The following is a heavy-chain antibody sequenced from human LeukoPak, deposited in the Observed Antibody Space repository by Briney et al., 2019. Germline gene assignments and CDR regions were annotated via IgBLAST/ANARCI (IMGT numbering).Heavy chain of an antibody. CDR3: ARDPEYYGSVTYLDY. J-gene: IGHJ4*02. V-gene: IGHV3-30-3*01. Sequence: GRSLRLSCAASGFTFNSYAMHWVRQAPGKGLEWVAVISYDGSNKYYVDSVKGRFTVSRDDSKNTLYLQMNSLRAEDTAVYYCARDPEYYGSVTYLDYWGQGTLVTVSS. D-gene: IGHD3-10*01. CDR2: ISYDGSNK. CDR1: GFTFNSYA.